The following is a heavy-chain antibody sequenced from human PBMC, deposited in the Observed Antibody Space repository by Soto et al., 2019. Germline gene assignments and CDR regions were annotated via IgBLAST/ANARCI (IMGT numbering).Heavy chain of an antibody. CDR1: GGTFSSYA. Sequence: QVQLVQSGAEVKKPGSSVKVSCKASGGTFSSYAISWVRQAPGQGLEWMGGIIPIFGTANYAQKFQGRVTSTADESTGTASMELSSLSSEDTAVYYCARTHDYGDNGRCMDVWGQGTTVTVSS. V-gene: IGHV1-69*12. J-gene: IGHJ6*02. CDR3: ARTHDYGDNGRCMDV. D-gene: IGHD4-17*01. CDR2: IIPIFGTA.